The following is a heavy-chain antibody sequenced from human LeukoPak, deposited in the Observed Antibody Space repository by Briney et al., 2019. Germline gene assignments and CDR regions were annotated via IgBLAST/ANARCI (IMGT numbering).Heavy chain of an antibody. CDR3: ARGPSYYDSRCSSFDY. D-gene: IGHD3-22*01. V-gene: IGHV4-59*01. CDR1: GGSISSYY. J-gene: IGHJ4*02. Sequence: PSETLSLTCTVSGGSISSYYWSWIRQPPGKGLEWIGYIYYSGSTNYNPSLKSRVTISVDTSKNQFSLKLTSVTAADTAVYYCARGPSYYDSRCSSFDYWGRGTLVTVSS. CDR2: IYYSGST.